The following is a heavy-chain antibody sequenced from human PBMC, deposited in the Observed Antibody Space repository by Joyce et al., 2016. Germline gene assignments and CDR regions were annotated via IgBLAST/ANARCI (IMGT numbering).Heavy chain of an antibody. V-gene: IGHV4-34*01. Sequence: QVQLQQWGAGLLKPSETLSLTCAVSGGPFRGFFWTWVRQPPGKGLEWIVDINNSGVSNFNPSLKTRVTFSVDASKNQFSLKLTSLSAADTTVYYCARSQWLASLMYCGQGTPVTVSS. CDR2: INNSGVS. CDR1: GGPFRGFF. CDR3: ARSQWLASLMY. J-gene: IGHJ4*02. D-gene: IGHD6-19*01.